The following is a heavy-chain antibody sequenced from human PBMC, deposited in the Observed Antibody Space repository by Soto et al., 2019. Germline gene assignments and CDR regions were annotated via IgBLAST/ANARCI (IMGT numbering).Heavy chain of an antibody. CDR3: ARAPHQVLLWFGELSYWFDP. Sequence: PSETLSLTCAVYGGSFSGYYWSWIRQPPGKGLEWIGEINHSGSTNYNPSLKSRVTISVDTSKNQFSLKLSSVTAADTAVYYCARAPHQVLLWFGELSYWFDPWGQGTQVTVS. CDR1: GGSFSGYY. CDR2: INHSGST. D-gene: IGHD3-10*01. J-gene: IGHJ5*02. V-gene: IGHV4-34*01.